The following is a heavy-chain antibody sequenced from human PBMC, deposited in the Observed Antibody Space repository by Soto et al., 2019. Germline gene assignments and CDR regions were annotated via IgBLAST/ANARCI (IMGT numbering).Heavy chain of an antibody. CDR1: GFSLSTNT. CDR3: ARVATAMTYDF. J-gene: IGHJ4*02. Sequence: AGGSLRLSCAASGFSLSTNTMHWVRQVPGKGLEWVASISNDGRRKYYADFVKGRFTISRDIANNILYLEMNSLRAEDASLYYCARVATAMTYDFWGQGTQVTVSS. V-gene: IGHV3-30*04. CDR2: ISNDGRRK. D-gene: IGHD2-21*02.